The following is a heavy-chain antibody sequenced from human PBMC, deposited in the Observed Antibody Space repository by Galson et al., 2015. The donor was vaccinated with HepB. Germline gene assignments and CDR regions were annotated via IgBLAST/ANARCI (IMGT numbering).Heavy chain of an antibody. CDR2: IYGSGTT. CDR3: ARVRNPAATVELIDD. D-gene: IGHD3-10*01. Sequence: TLSLTCTVSGRSITIGRYYWTWLRQPAGKGLEWIGRIYGSGTTYYNPSLKSRVTMSVDTSKNQFSLKLSSVTAADTAVDYCARVRNPAATVELIDDWGQGTLVTVS. V-gene: IGHV4-61*02. J-gene: IGHJ4*02. CDR1: GRSITIGRYY.